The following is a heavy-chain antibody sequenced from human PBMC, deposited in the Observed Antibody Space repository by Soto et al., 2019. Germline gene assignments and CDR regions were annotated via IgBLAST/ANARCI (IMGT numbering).Heavy chain of an antibody. V-gene: IGHV4-31*03. CDR2: IYYSGST. Sequence: SETLSLTCTVSGGSIDNGGFYWSWVRQRPGRGLEWLGYIYYSGSTHYSPTLRGRISFSVASGKNQFSLRLTSVTAADTAIYFCVRASEIYFDYWGQGILVTVSS. CDR3: VRASEIYFDY. J-gene: IGHJ4*02. CDR1: GGSIDNGGFY.